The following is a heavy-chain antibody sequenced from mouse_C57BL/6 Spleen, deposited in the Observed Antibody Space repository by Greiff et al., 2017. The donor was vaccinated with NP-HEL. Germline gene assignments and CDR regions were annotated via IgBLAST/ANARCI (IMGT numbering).Heavy chain of an antibody. D-gene: IGHD2-4*01. CDR1: GYTFTDYY. J-gene: IGHJ4*01. CDR3: ARRIYYDYDENAMDY. Sequence: EVQLQQSGPELVKPGASVKISCKASGYTFTDYYMNWVKQSHGKSLEWIGDIHPNNGGTSYNQKFKGKATLTVDKSSSTAYMELRSLTSEDSAVYYWARRIYYDYDENAMDYWGQGTSVTVSS. CDR2: IHPNNGGT. V-gene: IGHV1-26*01.